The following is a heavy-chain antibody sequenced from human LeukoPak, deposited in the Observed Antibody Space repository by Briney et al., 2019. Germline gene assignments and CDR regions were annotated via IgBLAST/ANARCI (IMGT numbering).Heavy chain of an antibody. Sequence: GGSLRLSCAASGFTFSNYAMTWVRQAPGKGLEWVSAIGRSGDTTYYADSVKGRFTISRDNSKNSLYLQMNSLRAEDTAVYYCTAEDGYNQIDYWGQGTLVTVSS. CDR3: TAEDGYNQIDY. V-gene: IGHV3-23*01. J-gene: IGHJ4*02. CDR1: GFTFSNYA. CDR2: IGRSGDTT. D-gene: IGHD5-24*01.